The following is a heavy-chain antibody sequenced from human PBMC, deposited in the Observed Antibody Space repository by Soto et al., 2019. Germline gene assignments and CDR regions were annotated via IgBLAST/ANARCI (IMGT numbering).Heavy chain of an antibody. J-gene: IGHJ3*02. CDR2: INPSGGIT. CDR1: GYTFTSYY. V-gene: IGHV1-46*01. Sequence: QVELVQSGAEVKKPGASVKVSCKAAGYTFTSYYMHWVRQAPGQGLEWMGFINPSGGITTYAQKFEARVTMTSDTSTSTVYMELRTLESEDSAVYYCARRSIFTWSDAFDIWGQGTMVTVSA. CDR3: ARRSIFTWSDAFDI. D-gene: IGHD3-3*01.